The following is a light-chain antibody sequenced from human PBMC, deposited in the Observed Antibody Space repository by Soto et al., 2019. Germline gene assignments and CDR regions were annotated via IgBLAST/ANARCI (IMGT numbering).Light chain of an antibody. CDR2: RNN. CDR1: SSNIGSNY. V-gene: IGLV1-47*01. Sequence: QSVLTQPPSASGTPGQRVTISCSGSSSNIGSNYVYWYQQLPGTAPKLLIYRNNQRPSGVPDRFSGSKSGTSASLAISGLRSEDEADYYCQSFDSSRFYVFGTGTKLTVL. CDR3: QSFDSSRFYV. J-gene: IGLJ1*01.